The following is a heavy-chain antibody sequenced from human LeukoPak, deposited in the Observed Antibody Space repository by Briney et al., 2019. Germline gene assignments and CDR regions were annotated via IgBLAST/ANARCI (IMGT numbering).Heavy chain of an antibody. CDR2: ISGSGGST. CDR3: VRVYSGSYRIFDY. Sequence: GGSLRLSCAASGFTVSSNYMSWVRQAPGKGLEWVSAISGSGGSTYYADSVKGRFTISRDNSKNTLYLQMNSLRAEDTAVYYCVRVYSGSYRIFDYWGQGTLVTVSS. D-gene: IGHD1-26*01. J-gene: IGHJ4*02. V-gene: IGHV3-23*01. CDR1: GFTVSSNY.